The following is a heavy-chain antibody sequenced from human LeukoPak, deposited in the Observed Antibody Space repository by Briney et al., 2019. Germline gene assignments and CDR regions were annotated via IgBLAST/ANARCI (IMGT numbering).Heavy chain of an antibody. D-gene: IGHD3-22*01. V-gene: IGHV4-38-2*02. J-gene: IGHJ4*02. CDR3: ARADSSGSSYFDY. CDR2: IYHSGST. CDR1: GYSISSGYY. Sequence: SETLSLTCTVSGYSISSGYYWGWIRQPPGKGLEWIGRIYHSGSTYYNPSLKSRVTISVDTSKNQFSPKLSSVTAADTAVYYCARADSSGSSYFDYWGQGTLVTVSS.